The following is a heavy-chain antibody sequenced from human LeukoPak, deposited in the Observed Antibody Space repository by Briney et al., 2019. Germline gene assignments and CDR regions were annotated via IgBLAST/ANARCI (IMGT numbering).Heavy chain of an antibody. D-gene: IGHD3-10*01. CDR1: GFTLSSYW. CDR3: ASEDYGSGSYYINGDY. J-gene: IGHJ4*02. CDR2: IKQDGSEK. Sequence: PGGSLRLSCAASGFTLSSYWMSWVRQAPGKGLEWVANIKQDGSEKYYVDSVKGRFTISRDNAKNSLYLQMNSLRAEDTAVYYCASEDYGSGSYYINGDYWGQGTLVTVSS. V-gene: IGHV3-7*03.